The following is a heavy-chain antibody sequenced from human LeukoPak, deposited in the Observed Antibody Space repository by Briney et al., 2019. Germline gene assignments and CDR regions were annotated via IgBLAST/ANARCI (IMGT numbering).Heavy chain of an antibody. V-gene: IGHV1-2*04. CDR1: GYTFTSYA. CDR2: INPNSGGT. J-gene: IGHJ4*02. CDR3: ARTGDGAPNDYGDYYFDY. D-gene: IGHD4-17*01. Sequence: GASVKVSCKASGYTFTSYAMHWVRQAPGQRLEWMGWINPNSGGTNYAQKFQGWVTMTRDTSISTAYMELSRLRSGDTAVYYCARTGDGAPNDYGDYYFDYWGQGTLVTVSS.